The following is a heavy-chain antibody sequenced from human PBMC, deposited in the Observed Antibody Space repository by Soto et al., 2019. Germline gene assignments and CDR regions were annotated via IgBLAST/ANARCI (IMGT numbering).Heavy chain of an antibody. J-gene: IGHJ4*02. CDR2: VYHTGDT. CDR3: ARDLDNFDWLTS. D-gene: IGHD3-9*01. Sequence: SETLSLTCGVSGGTVASSHWWSWVRQSPSRGLEWIGNVYHTGDTNYNPSLQSRVTFSVDTSNNQFSLKLTSVTAADTAVYYCARDLDNFDWLTSWGQGTLVTVSS. V-gene: IGHV4-4*02. CDR1: GGTVASSHW.